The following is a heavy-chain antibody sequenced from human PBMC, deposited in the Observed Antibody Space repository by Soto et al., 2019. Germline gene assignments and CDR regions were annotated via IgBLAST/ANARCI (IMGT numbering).Heavy chain of an antibody. V-gene: IGHV1-69*13. CDR1: GYTFTSYY. D-gene: IGHD2-21*02. CDR3: ARGLVVVTSPFDY. J-gene: IGHJ4*02. Sequence: SVKVSCKASGYTFTSYYMHWVRQAPGQGLEWMGGIIPIFGTANYAQKFQGRVTITADESTSTAYMELSSLRSEDTAVYYCARGLVVVTSPFDYWGQGTLVTVSS. CDR2: IIPIFGTA.